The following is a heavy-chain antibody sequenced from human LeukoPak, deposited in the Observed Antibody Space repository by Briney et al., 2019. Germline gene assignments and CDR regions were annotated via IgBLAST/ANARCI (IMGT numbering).Heavy chain of an antibody. Sequence: GGSLRLSCAASGFTFSSYAMHWVRQAPGKGLEWVAVISYDGSNKYYADSVKGRFTISRDNSKNTLYLQMNSLRAEDTAVYYCAKRDYDILTGYYHAYWGQGTLLTVSS. D-gene: IGHD3-9*01. CDR2: ISYDGSNK. CDR1: GFTFSSYA. V-gene: IGHV3-30-3*02. CDR3: AKRDYDILTGYYHAY. J-gene: IGHJ4*02.